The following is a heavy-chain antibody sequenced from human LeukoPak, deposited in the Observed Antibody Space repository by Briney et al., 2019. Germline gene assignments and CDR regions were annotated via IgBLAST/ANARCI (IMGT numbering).Heavy chain of an antibody. CDR1: GFTFDDYA. D-gene: IGHD3-10*01. Sequence: PGGSLRLSCAASGFTFDDYAMPWVRKAPGKGLEWVSGISWNSGSIGYADSVKGRFTISRDNAKNSLYLQMNSLRAEDTALYYCAKDLERFGELLSPVFDYWGQGTLVTVSS. J-gene: IGHJ4*02. CDR3: AKDLERFGELLSPVFDY. V-gene: IGHV3-9*01. CDR2: ISWNSGSI.